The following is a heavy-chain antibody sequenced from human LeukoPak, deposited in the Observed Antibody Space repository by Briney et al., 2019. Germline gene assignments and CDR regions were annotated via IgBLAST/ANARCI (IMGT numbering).Heavy chain of an antibody. Sequence: PGGSLRLSCAASGFTFSSYSMNWVRQAPGEGLEWVSSISSSSSYIYYADSVKGRFTISRDNAKNSLYLQMNSLRAEDTAVYYCARQYSSSWYGYFDYWGQGTLVTVSS. D-gene: IGHD6-13*01. CDR1: GFTFSSYS. J-gene: IGHJ4*02. CDR2: ISSSSSYI. CDR3: ARQYSSSWYGYFDY. V-gene: IGHV3-21*01.